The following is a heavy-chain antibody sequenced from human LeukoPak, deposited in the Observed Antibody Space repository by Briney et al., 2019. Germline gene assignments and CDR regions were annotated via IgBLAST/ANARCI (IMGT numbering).Heavy chain of an antibody. D-gene: IGHD3-3*01. CDR1: GGSISSYY. Sequence: SETLSLTCTVSGGSISSYYWSWIRQPPGKGLEWIGYIYYSGSTNYNPSLKSRVTISLDTSKKQFSLKLSSLTAADTAVYYCARDPFWSGYYFDSWGQGTLVTVSS. CDR2: IYYSGST. CDR3: ARDPFWSGYYFDS. J-gene: IGHJ4*02. V-gene: IGHV4-59*12.